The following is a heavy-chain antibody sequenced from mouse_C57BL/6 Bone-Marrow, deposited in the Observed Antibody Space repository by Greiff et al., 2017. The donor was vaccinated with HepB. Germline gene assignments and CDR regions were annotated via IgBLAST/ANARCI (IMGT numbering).Heavy chain of an antibody. CDR2: IYPGSGST. CDR3: ARNGSSHWYFDV. Sequence: QVQLQQPGAELVKPGASVKMSCKASGYTFTSYWITWVKQRPGQGLEWIGDIYPGSGSTNYNEKFKSKATLTVDTSSSTAYMQLSSLTSEDSAVYYCARNGSSHWYFDVWGTGTTVTVSS. V-gene: IGHV1-55*01. D-gene: IGHD1-1*01. CDR1: GYTFTSYW. J-gene: IGHJ1*03.